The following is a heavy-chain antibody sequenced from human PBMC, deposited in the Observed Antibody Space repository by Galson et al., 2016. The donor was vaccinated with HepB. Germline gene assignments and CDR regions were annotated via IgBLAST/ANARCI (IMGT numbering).Heavy chain of an antibody. CDR2: ISSSGSYNT. D-gene: IGHD6-19*01. J-gene: IGHJ4*02. CDR3: ARAASELDY. V-gene: IGHV3-11*05. Sequence: SLRLSCAASGFSFSDYYMTWIRQAPGKGLEWVSYISSSGSYNTNYADSVKGRFTISRDNAKNSLYLKMDSLRVEDTAVYYCARAASELDYWGQGTLVTVSS. CDR1: GFSFSDYY.